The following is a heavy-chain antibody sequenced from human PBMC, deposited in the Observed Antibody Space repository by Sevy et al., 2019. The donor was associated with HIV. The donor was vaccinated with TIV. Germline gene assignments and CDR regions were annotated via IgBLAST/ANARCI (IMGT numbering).Heavy chain of an antibody. CDR2: IYSAGTT. V-gene: IGHV3-53*01. D-gene: IGHD2-2*01. Sequence: GGSLRLSCVASGLTVGSLSINWVRQAPGKGLEWVSLIYSAGTTFYSDSVKGRFTITRDNSNNTLDLQMNSLRAEDTAIYYCGRIKGASSSYAMDVWGQGTTVTVSS. J-gene: IGHJ6*02. CDR1: GLTVGSLS. CDR3: GRIKGASSSYAMDV.